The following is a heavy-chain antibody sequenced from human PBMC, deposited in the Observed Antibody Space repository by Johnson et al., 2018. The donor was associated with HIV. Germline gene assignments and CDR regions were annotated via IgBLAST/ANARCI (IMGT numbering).Heavy chain of an antibody. CDR1: GFTFSNAW. CDR2: IQSKTDGGTT. Sequence: VKPGGSLRLSCAASGFTFSNAWLNWVRQAPGKGLEWVGRIQSKTDGGTTDYAAPVKGRFTISRDDSKNSLSLQMNSLKTEDTAVYYCTTRRVVGATPTPDDAFDIWGQGTMVTVSS. D-gene: IGHD1-26*01. V-gene: IGHV3-15*01. CDR3: TTRRVVGATPTPDDAFDI. J-gene: IGHJ3*02.